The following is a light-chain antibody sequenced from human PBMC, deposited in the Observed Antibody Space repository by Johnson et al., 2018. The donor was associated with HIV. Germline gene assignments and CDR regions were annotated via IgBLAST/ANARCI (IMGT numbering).Light chain of an antibody. V-gene: IGLV1-51*02. Sequence: QSVLTQPPSVSAAPGQKVSISCSGSSSNIGNNYVSWYQQLPGTAPKLLIYENNTRPSGIPDRFSGSKSDTSATLGITGLQTGDEAEYYCGTWDTSLSVYVFGTGTKVTVL. CDR3: GTWDTSLSVYV. CDR2: ENN. CDR1: SSNIGNNY. J-gene: IGLJ1*01.